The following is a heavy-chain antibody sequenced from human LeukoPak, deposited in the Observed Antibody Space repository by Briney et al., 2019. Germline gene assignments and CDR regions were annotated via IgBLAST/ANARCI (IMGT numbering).Heavy chain of an antibody. J-gene: IGHJ4*02. Sequence: SGGSLRLSCAASGFTFSSYVMHWVRQAPGKGLEWVAVISYDGSNKYYADSVKGRFTISRDNSKNTLYLQMNSLRAEDTAVYYCSVDSSGSFTKQLDYWGQGTLVTVSS. V-gene: IGHV3-30-3*01. CDR3: SVDSSGSFTKQLDY. CDR1: GFTFSSYV. D-gene: IGHD3-22*01. CDR2: ISYDGSNK.